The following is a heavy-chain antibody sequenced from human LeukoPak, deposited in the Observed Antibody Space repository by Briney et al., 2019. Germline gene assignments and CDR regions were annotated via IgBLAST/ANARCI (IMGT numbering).Heavy chain of an antibody. CDR1: GGTFSNYA. V-gene: IGHV1-69*13. J-gene: IGHJ1*01. CDR2: IIPIFGTA. Sequence: ASVKVSCKASGGTFSNYAISWVRQAPGQGLEWMGAIIPIFGTANYAQKFQGRVTITADESKSTAYMELSSLRSEDTAVYYCARILSSSWYEYFHHWGQGTLVTVSS. D-gene: IGHD6-19*01. CDR3: ARILSSSWYEYFHH.